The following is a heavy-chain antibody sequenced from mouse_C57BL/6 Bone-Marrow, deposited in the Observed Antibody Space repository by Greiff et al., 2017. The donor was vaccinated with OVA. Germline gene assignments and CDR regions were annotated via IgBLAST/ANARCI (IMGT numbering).Heavy chain of an antibody. Sequence: DVQLQESGPGLVKPSQSLSLTCSVTGYSITSGYYWNWIRQFPGNKLEWMGYISYDGSNNYNPSLKNRISITRDTSKNQFFLKLNSVTTEDTATYYCAREVYGSAYSMDYWGQGTRVTVP. J-gene: IGHJ4*01. CDR3: AREVYGSAYSMDY. V-gene: IGHV3-6*01. CDR2: ISYDGSN. D-gene: IGHD1-1*01. CDR1: GYSITSGYY.